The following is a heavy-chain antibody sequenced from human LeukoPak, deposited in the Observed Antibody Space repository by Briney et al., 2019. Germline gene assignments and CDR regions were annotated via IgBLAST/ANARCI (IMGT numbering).Heavy chain of an antibody. CDR2: ISYDGSNK. J-gene: IGHJ6*03. CDR1: GFTFSSYA. D-gene: IGHD1-1*01. Sequence: GRSLRLSCAASGFTFSSYAMHWVRQAPGKGLEWVAVISYDGSNKYYADSVKGRFTISRDNSKNTLYLQMNSLRAEDTAVYYCARDELERRAYMDVWGKGTTVTVSS. CDR3: ARDELERRAYMDV. V-gene: IGHV3-30*04.